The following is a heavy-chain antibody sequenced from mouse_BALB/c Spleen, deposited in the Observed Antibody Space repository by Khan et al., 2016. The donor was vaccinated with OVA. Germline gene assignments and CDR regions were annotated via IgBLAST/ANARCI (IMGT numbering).Heavy chain of an antibody. CDR2: INPSSGGT. V-gene: IGHV1-53*01. Sequence: QVRLQQSGAELVKPGASVRLSCKASGYTFTSYYLYWVKQRPGQGLEWIGYINPSSGGTNFNEKFKSKATLTVDKSSSTAYIQLNSLTSEDSAVYYCTRSGYGSFAYWGQGTLVTVSA. CDR1: GYTFTSYY. J-gene: IGHJ3*01. CDR3: TRSGYGSFAY. D-gene: IGHD2-2*01.